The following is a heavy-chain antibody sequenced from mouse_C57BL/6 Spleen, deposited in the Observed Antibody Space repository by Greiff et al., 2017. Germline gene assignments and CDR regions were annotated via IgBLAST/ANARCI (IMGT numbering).Heavy chain of an antibody. Sequence: VMLVESGAELARPGASVKLSCKASGYTFTSYGISWVKQRTGQGLEWIGEIYPRSGNTYYNEKFKGKATLTADKSSSTAYMELRSLTSEDSAVYFCARSITTVVEDYFDYWGQGTTLTVSS. CDR2: IYPRSGNT. V-gene: IGHV1-81*01. CDR1: GYTFTSYG. CDR3: ARSITTVVEDYFDY. J-gene: IGHJ2*01. D-gene: IGHD1-1*01.